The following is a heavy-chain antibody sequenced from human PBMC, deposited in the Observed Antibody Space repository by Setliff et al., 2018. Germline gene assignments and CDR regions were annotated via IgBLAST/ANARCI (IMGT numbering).Heavy chain of an antibody. CDR3: ALSSSWFKDFQH. J-gene: IGHJ1*01. CDR1: GDSISSSNYY. Sequence: LSLTCTVSGDSISSSNYYWAWIRQSPGQGLEWIGNIDYSGSNYYYNPSLKSRVTISVDTSKNQFSLKVSSVTAADTAIYYCALSSSWFKDFQHWGQGTLVTVSS. V-gene: IGHV4-39*07. CDR2: IDYSGSNY. D-gene: IGHD6-13*01.